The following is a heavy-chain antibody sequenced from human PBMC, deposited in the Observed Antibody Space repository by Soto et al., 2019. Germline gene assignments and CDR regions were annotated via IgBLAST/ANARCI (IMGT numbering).Heavy chain of an antibody. D-gene: IGHD1-26*01. CDR2: INPKTAAT. V-gene: IGHV1-2*02. Sequence: ASVKVSCKPSGYSFSDYFIQWVRQAPGQGLEWVAWINPKTAATNYAKKFQGRVSLTWDTSSTTAYMELTRLRPDDTAVYYCARIKWGLNYYNGMDVCGQGTTVTSP. J-gene: IGHJ6*02. CDR3: ARIKWGLNYYNGMDV. CDR1: GYSFSDYF.